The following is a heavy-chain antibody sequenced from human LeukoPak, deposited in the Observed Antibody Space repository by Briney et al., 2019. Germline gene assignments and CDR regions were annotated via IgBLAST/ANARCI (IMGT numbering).Heavy chain of an antibody. D-gene: IGHD3-10*01. CDR2: ISYDGSNK. J-gene: IGHJ4*02. V-gene: IGHV3-30*18. CDR3: AKDYYGS. Sequence: GGSLRLSCAASGFTFSNYAMNWVRQAPGKGLEWVAVISYDGSNKYYADSVKGRFTISRDNSKNTLYVQMNSLRAEDTAVYYCAKDYYGSGGQGTLVTVSS. CDR1: GFTFSNYA.